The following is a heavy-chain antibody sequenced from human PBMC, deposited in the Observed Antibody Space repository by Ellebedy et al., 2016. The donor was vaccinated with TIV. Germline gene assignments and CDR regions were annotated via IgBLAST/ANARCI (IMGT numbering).Heavy chain of an antibody. V-gene: IGHV3-30*01. CDR2: ISYDGSNK. CDR1: GFTFSSYA. Sequence: GESLKISCAASGFTFSSYAMHWVRQAPGKGLEWVAVISYDGSNKYYADSVKGRFTISRDNSKNTLYLQMNSLRAEDTAVYYCARDHRAWYSSGMVDTEPGGYWGQGTLVTVSS. D-gene: IGHD5-18*01. J-gene: IGHJ4*02. CDR3: ARDHRAWYSSGMVDTEPGGY.